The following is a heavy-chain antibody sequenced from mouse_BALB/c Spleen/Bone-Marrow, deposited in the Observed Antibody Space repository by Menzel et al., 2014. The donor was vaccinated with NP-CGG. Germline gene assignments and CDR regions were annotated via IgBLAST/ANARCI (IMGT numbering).Heavy chain of an antibody. J-gene: IGHJ4*01. V-gene: IGHV2-6-7*01. D-gene: IGHD2-4*01. CDR3: ARDSFLITRALDY. CDR1: GFSLTGYG. Sequence: VKLEESGPGLVAPSQSLSITRTVSGFSLTGYGVSWVRQPPGKGLEWLGMIWGDGSTDYNSALKSRLSISKDNSKSQVFLKMNSLQTDDTARYYCARDSFLITRALDYWGQGTSVTVSS. CDR2: IWGDGST.